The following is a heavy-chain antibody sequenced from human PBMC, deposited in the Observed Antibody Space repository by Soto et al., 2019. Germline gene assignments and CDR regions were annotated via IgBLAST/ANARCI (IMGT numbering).Heavy chain of an antibody. CDR1: GYTFTSYG. CDR2: ISAYNGNT. V-gene: IGHV1-18*01. J-gene: IGHJ6*02. D-gene: IGHD3-3*01. CDR3: ARDLGFLEWLPSYYYYGMDV. Sequence: ASVRVSFKASGYTFTSYGISWVRHAPGQGLEWMGWISAYNGNTNYAQKLQGRVTMTTDTSTSTAYMELRSLRSDDTAVYYCARDLGFLEWLPSYYYYGMDVWGQGTTVTVSS.